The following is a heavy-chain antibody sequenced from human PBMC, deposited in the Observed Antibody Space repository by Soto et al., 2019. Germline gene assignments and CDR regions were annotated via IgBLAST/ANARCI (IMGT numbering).Heavy chain of an antibody. CDR2: IYYSGST. CDR1: GGFVNSDGFF. V-gene: IGHV4-31*03. D-gene: IGHD5-12*01. CDR3: ARTRGYSGYDPLHVDY. J-gene: IGHJ4*02. Sequence: HVQLQESGPGLVQPSQTLSLTCTVSGGFVNSDGFFWSWIRQHPGRGLEWIGYIYYSGSTYYNPSLKSRVTISVDTSKNQFSLKLTSVTAADTAVYFCARTRGYSGYDPLHVDYWGQGTLVSVSS.